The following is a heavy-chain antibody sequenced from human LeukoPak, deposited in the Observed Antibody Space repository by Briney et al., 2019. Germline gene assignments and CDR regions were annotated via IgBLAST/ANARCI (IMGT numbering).Heavy chain of an antibody. D-gene: IGHD4-23*01. Sequence: SETLSLTCAVYGGSFSGYYWSWIRQPPGKGLEWIGEINHSGSTNYNPSLKSRVTISVDTSKNQFSLKLSSVTAADTAVYYCARGGVTPFDYWGQGILVSVSS. CDR3: ARGGVTPFDY. J-gene: IGHJ4*02. CDR2: INHSGST. V-gene: IGHV4-34*01. CDR1: GGSFSGYY.